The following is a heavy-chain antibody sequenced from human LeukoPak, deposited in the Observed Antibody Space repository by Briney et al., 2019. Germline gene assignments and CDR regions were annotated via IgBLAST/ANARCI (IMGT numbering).Heavy chain of an antibody. CDR2: ISYDGSNK. V-gene: IGHV3-30-3*01. Sequence: GGTLRLSCAASGFTFSNYAMHWVRQAPGKGLEWVAVISYDGSNKYYADSVKGRFTISRDNSKNTLYLQMNSLRTEDTAVYYCARGDSSWDYFDYWGQGTLVTVSS. CDR3: ARGDSSWDYFDY. J-gene: IGHJ4*02. D-gene: IGHD6-13*01. CDR1: GFTFSNYA.